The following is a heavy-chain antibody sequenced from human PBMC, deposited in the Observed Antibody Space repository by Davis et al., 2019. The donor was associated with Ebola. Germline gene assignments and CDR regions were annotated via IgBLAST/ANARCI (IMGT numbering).Heavy chain of an antibody. CDR1: GFTFSDYY. CDR2: ISSSGRTI. CDR3: AKSGLSFGVVKYHYGMDV. Sequence: GESLKISCAASGFTFSDYYMSWIRQAPGKGLEWVSYISSSGRTIYYADSVKGRFTISRDNAKNSLYLQMNSLRAEDTAVYYCAKSGLSFGVVKYHYGMDVWGKGTTVTVSS. D-gene: IGHD3-3*01. V-gene: IGHV3-11*01. J-gene: IGHJ6*04.